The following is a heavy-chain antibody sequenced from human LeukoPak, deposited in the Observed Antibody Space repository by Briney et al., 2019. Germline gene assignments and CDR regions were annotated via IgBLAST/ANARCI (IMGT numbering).Heavy chain of an antibody. J-gene: IGHJ5*02. D-gene: IGHD3-10*01. Sequence: SETLSLTCTVSGGSISSYCWSWIRQPAGKGLEWMGRIYTSGSTKYSPSLKGRVTMSVDTSKNQLSLKLSSVTAADTAVYYCARDGSGSYYNGWFDPWGQGTLVTVSS. CDR3: ARDGSGSYYNGWFDP. CDR1: GGSISSYC. CDR2: IYTSGST. V-gene: IGHV4-4*07.